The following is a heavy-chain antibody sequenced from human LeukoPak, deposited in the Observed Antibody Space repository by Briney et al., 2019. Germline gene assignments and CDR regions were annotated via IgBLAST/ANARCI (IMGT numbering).Heavy chain of an antibody. CDR2: IYYSGST. D-gene: IGHD6-19*01. J-gene: IGHJ6*03. CDR3: ARGAGVAVASTRYYYMDV. CDR1: GGSISSYY. V-gene: IGHV4-59*01. Sequence: SETLSLTWTVSGGSISSYYWSWIRQPPGKGLEWIGYIYYSGSTNYNPSLKSRVTISVDTSKNQFSLKLNSVTAADTAVYYCARGAGVAVASTRYYYMDVWGKGTTVTVSS.